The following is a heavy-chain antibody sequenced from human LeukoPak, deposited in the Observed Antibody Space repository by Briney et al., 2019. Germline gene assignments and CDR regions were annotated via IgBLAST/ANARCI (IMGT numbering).Heavy chain of an antibody. CDR3: ARVVRVAAAAPFDP. CDR2: IYYSGST. D-gene: IGHD6-13*01. Sequence: SETLSLTCTVSGGSISSYYWSWIRQPPGKGLEWIGYIYYSGSTNYNPSLKSRVTISVDTSKNQFSLKLSSVTAADTAVYYCARVVRVAAAAPFDPWGQGTLVTVSS. CDR1: GGSISSYY. V-gene: IGHV4-59*01. J-gene: IGHJ5*02.